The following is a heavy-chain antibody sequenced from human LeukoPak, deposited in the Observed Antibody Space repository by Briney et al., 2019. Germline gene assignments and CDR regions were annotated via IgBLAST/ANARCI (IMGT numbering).Heavy chain of an antibody. CDR3: ARLSDRFNSRRYSPYNWFDP. D-gene: IGHD1-1*01. V-gene: IGHV5-51*01. Sequence: GESLKISCKGSGYTFTNYWIGWVRQMPGKGLEWMGIIDPSDSDTRYSPSFQGQVTISADKSISTAYLQWSSLKASDTAMYYCARLSDRFNSRRYSPYNWFDPWGQGTLVTVSS. J-gene: IGHJ5*02. CDR2: IDPSDSDT. CDR1: GYTFTNYW.